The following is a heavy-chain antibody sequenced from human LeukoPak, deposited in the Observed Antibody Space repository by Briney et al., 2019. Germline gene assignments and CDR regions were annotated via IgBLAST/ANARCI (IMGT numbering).Heavy chain of an antibody. CDR3: ARVRAGGAAAGYTFDY. CDR1: GYTFTSYY. Sequence: ASVKVSCEASGYTFTSYYMHWVRQAPGQGLEWMGIINPSGGSTSYAQKFQGRVTMTRDTSTSTVYMELSSLRSEDTAVYYCARVRAGGAAAGYTFDYWGQGTLVTVSS. CDR2: INPSGGST. V-gene: IGHV1-46*01. J-gene: IGHJ4*02. D-gene: IGHD6-13*01.